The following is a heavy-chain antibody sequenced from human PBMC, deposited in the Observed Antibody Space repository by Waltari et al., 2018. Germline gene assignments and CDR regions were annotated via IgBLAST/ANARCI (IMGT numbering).Heavy chain of an antibody. Sequence: QVQLQESGPGLVTLSETLSLTCTVSGGSLRNYYWSWIRQPPGKGLEWIGYISFSGSTNYNPSLQSRVTISVDTSKNHFSLRLNSVTAADTAVYYCARAGYYDGSVLYYNWYFDLWGRGTLVTISP. J-gene: IGHJ2*01. V-gene: IGHV4-59*01. CDR1: GGSLRNYY. D-gene: IGHD3-9*01. CDR2: ISFSGST. CDR3: ARAGYYDGSVLYYNWYFDL.